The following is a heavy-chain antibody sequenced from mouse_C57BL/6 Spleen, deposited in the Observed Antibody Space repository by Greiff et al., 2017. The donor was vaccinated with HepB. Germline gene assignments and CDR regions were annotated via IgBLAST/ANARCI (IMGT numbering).Heavy chain of an antibody. V-gene: IGHV1-9*01. CDR1: GYTFTGYW. Sequence: VQLQQSGAELMKPGASVKLSCKATGYTFTGYWIEWVKQRPGHGLEWIGEILPGSGSTNDNEKFKGKATFTADTSSNTAYMQLSSLTTEDSAIYYCFSMVTTRWYFDVWGTGTTVTVSS. J-gene: IGHJ1*03. CDR2: ILPGSGST. CDR3: FSMVTTRWYFDV. D-gene: IGHD2-2*01.